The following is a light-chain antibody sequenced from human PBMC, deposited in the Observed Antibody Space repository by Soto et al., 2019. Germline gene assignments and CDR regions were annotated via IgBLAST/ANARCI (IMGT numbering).Light chain of an antibody. Sequence: DIQLTQCPSALSASLGDRATLPCRASQSISVYLAWYQQKAGKAPNLLIYKASRLESGVPSRFSGSGSETEFTLTISSLQPGDSATYYCQQYNSYPITFGQGTRLEIK. CDR3: QQYNSYPIT. V-gene: IGKV1-5*03. J-gene: IGKJ5*01. CDR2: KAS. CDR1: QSISVY.